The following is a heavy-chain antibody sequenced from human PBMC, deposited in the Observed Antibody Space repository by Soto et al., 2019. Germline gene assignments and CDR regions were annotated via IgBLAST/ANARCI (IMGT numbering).Heavy chain of an antibody. Sequence: GGSLRLSCAASGFTFSSYGMHWVRQAPGKGLEWVAVISYDGSNKYYADSVKGRFTISRDNSKNTLYLQMNSLRAEDTAVYYCATLGGAYCSSTSCYGHYYYYYMDVWGKGTTVTVSS. V-gene: IGHV3-30*03. D-gene: IGHD2-2*01. CDR2: ISYDGSNK. J-gene: IGHJ6*03. CDR3: ATLGGAYCSSTSCYGHYYYYYMDV. CDR1: GFTFSSYG.